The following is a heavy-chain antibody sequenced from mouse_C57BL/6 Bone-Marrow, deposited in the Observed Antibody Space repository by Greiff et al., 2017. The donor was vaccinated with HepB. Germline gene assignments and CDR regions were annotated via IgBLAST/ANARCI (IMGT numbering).Heavy chain of an antibody. CDR1: GYTFTDYY. CDR2: INPYNGGT. CDR3: ARDYPYAMDY. Sequence: VQLKQSGPVLVKPGASVKMSCKASGYTFTDYYMNWVKQSHGKSLEWIGVINPYNGGTSYNQKFKGKATLTVDKSSSTAYMELNSLTSEDSAVYYCARDYPYAMDYWGQGTSVTVSS. V-gene: IGHV1-19*01. J-gene: IGHJ4*01. D-gene: IGHD5-5*01.